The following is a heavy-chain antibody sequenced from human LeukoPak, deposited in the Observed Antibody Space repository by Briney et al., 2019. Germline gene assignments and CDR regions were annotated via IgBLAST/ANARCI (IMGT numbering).Heavy chain of an antibody. CDR1: GGTFSSYA. CDR2: IIPIFGTA. D-gene: IGHD2-2*01. J-gene: IGHJ3*02. CDR3: ARGYCSSTSCHEYDAFDI. V-gene: IGHV1-69*05. Sequence: SVKVSCKASGGTFSSYAISWVRQAPGQGLEWMGGIIPIFGTANYAQKFQGRVTITTDESTSTAYMELSSLRSEDTAVYYCARGYCSSTSCHEYDAFDIWGQGTMVTVSS.